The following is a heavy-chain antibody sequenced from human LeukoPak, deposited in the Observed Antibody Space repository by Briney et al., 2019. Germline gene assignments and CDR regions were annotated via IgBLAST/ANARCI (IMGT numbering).Heavy chain of an antibody. Sequence: PGGSLRLSCAASGFTFSSYEMNWVRQAPGKGLEWVSYISSSGSTIYYADSVKGRFTISRDNAKNSLYLQMNSLGAEDTAVYYCARLDYGGNSGLRYWGQGTLVTVSS. J-gene: IGHJ4*02. V-gene: IGHV3-48*03. CDR3: ARLDYGGNSGLRY. CDR2: ISSSGSTI. D-gene: IGHD4-23*01. CDR1: GFTFSSYE.